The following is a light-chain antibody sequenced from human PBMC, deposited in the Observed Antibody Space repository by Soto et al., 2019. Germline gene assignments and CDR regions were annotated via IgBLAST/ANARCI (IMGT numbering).Light chain of an antibody. Sequence: QPVLTQPPSVSGAPGQRVTISCAGSSSNIGAGYDVHWYQQLPGTAPKLLMYGNSNRPSGVPDRFSASKSGTSASLAITGLQAEDEADYYCQSYDNSLSGWVFGGGTKLTVL. J-gene: IGLJ2*01. CDR1: SSNIGAGYD. CDR2: GNS. V-gene: IGLV1-40*01. CDR3: QSYDNSLSGWV.